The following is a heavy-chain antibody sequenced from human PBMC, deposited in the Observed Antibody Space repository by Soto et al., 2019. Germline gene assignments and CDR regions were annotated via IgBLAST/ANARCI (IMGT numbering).Heavy chain of an antibody. V-gene: IGHV3-7*03. CDR1: GFTFNTYW. Sequence: EVQLVESGGDLVHPGGSLRLSCAASGFTFNTYWMSWVRQAPGKGLEWVANLKQDGSDKYYVDSVKGRFTISRANAKNALYLQMNSLRVEDTAVYYCARDAVYSGSPFDFWGQGTLVTVSS. CDR2: LKQDGSDK. D-gene: IGHD1-26*01. J-gene: IGHJ4*02. CDR3: ARDAVYSGSPFDF.